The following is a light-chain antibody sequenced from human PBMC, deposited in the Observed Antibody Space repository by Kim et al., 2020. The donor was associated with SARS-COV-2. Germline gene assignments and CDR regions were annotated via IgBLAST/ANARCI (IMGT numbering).Light chain of an antibody. CDR2: AAS. CDR3: EKCDSAPWT. CDR1: QKIRNY. J-gene: IGKJ1*01. Sequence: APVGDRVTITCRARQKIRNYLDWFKLKPGKAPKLLSYAASALQPGVPSRFSGSGSGTDFTLTVTSLQPEDVATYYCEKCDSAPWTFGQGTPVDIK. V-gene: IGKV1-27*01.